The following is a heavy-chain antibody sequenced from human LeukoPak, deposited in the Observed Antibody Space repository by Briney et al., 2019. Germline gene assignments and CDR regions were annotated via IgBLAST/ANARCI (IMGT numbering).Heavy chain of an antibody. CDR1: SGSISSGDYY. J-gene: IGHJ2*01. D-gene: IGHD6-13*01. Sequence: SETLSLTCTVSSGSISSGDYYWSWIRQPPGKGLEWIGYIYYSGSTYYNPSLKSRVTISVDTSKNQFSLKLSSVTAADTAVYYCATNTAAGNYWYFDLWGRGTLVTVSS. CDR2: IYYSGST. V-gene: IGHV4-30-4*08. CDR3: ATNTAAGNYWYFDL.